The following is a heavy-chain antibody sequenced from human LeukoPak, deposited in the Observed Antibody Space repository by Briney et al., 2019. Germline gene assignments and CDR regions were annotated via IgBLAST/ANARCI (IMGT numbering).Heavy chain of an antibody. CDR2: ISAYNGNT. CDR3: ARETPDRDFDRLYDY. J-gene: IGHJ4*02. CDR1: GYTFTSYG. Sequence: ASVKVSCKASGYTFTSYGISWVRQAPGQGLEWMGWISAYNGNTNYAQKLQGRVTMTTDTSTSTAYMELRSLRSDDTAVYYCARETPDRDFDRLYDYWGQGTLVTVSS. V-gene: IGHV1-18*04. D-gene: IGHD3-9*01.